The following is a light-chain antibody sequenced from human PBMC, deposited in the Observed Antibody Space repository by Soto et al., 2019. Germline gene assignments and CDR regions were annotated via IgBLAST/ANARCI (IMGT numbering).Light chain of an antibody. CDR3: QQYNTYST. CDR2: DAS. CDR1: QSISSW. Sequence: DIQITQSPSTLSASVGERVKITFRASQSISSWLAWYQQKPGKAPNLLIYDASSLESGVPPRFSGSGSGTEFTLTISSLRPDDFATSYCQQYNTYSTFGQGTKVDIK. J-gene: IGKJ1*01. V-gene: IGKV1-5*01.